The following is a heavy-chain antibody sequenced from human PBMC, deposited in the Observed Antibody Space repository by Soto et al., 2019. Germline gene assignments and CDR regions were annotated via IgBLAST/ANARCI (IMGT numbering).Heavy chain of an antibody. CDR3: ASLLYYYDSSGYPKGGYYFDY. J-gene: IGHJ4*02. V-gene: IGHV4-34*01. CDR1: GGSFSGYY. CDR2: INHSGST. D-gene: IGHD3-22*01. Sequence: SETLSLTCAVYGGSFSGYYWSWIRQPPGKGLEWIGEINHSGSTNYNPSLKSRVTISVDTSKNQFSLKLSSVTAADTAVYYCASLLYYYDSSGYPKGGYYFDYWGQGTLVTVSS.